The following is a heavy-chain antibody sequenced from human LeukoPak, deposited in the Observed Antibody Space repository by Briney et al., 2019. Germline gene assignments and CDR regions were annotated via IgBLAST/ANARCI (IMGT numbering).Heavy chain of an antibody. Sequence: GVLRLSCAASGFTFSDYYMSWIRQAPGKGLEWVSYISSSGSTICYADSVKGRFTISRDNAKNSLYLQMNSLRAEDTAVYYCARSPGTDSSGYSSDWGQGTLVTVSS. V-gene: IGHV3-11*01. D-gene: IGHD3-22*01. CDR3: ARSPGTDSSGYSSD. J-gene: IGHJ4*02. CDR1: GFTFSDYY. CDR2: ISSSGSTI.